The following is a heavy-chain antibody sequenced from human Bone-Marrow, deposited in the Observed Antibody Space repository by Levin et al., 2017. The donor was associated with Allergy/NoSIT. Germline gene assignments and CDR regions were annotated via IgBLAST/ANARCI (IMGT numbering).Heavy chain of an antibody. CDR3: ASSTVSYALDV. D-gene: IGHD3-16*01. CDR1: GFTFSQYW. J-gene: IGHJ6*02. V-gene: IGHV3-7*01. CDR2: IKYDGSEK. Sequence: PGGSLRLSCAASGFTFSQYWMTWVRQAPGKRLEWVANIKYDGSEKYYVDSVNGRFTISRDNAKNSVYLQMVSLWVADTTIFYCASSTVSYALDVWGQGTTVTDSS.